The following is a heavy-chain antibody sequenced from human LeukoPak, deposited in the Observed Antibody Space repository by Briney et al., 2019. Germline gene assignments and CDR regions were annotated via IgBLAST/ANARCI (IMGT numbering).Heavy chain of an antibody. Sequence: PSETLSLTCTVSGGSISSGSYYWSWIRQPAGKGLEWIGRIYTSGSTNYNPSLKSRVTISVDTSKNQFSLKLSSVTAADTAVYYCARGHSSRTGDQVFDPWGQGTLVTVSS. CDR3: ARGHSSRTGDQVFDP. CDR1: GGSISSGSYY. D-gene: IGHD7-27*01. V-gene: IGHV4-61*02. CDR2: IYTSGST. J-gene: IGHJ5*02.